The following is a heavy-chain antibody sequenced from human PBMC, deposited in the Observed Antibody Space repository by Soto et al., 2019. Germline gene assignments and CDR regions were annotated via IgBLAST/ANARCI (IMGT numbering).Heavy chain of an antibody. J-gene: IGHJ6*04. CDR3: AAAIFYCGMDV. V-gene: IGHV5-51*01. D-gene: IGHD6-25*01. Sequence: GESLKISCKGSGYTFPNYWMGWVRQMPGKGVEGMGVICPGDCDTKYNPSCQGKVPISADKSITTTSLRWTRRKAADTAIYYRAAAIFYCGMDVWGEGTTVAVSS. CDR2: ICPGDCDT. CDR1: GYTFPNYW.